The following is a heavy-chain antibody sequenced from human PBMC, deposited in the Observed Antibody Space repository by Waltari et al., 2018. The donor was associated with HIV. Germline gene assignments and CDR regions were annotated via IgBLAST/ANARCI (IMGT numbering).Heavy chain of an antibody. Sequence: EVQLLESGGGLVQPGGSLRPSCAASGFTFSSYAMSWVRQAPGKGLEWVSAISGSGGSTYYADSVKGRFTISRDNSKNTLYLQMNSLRAEDTAVYYCAKGSPPLRDTAMVPLGYWGQGTLVTVSS. D-gene: IGHD5-18*01. J-gene: IGHJ4*02. V-gene: IGHV3-23*01. CDR3: AKGSPPLRDTAMVPLGY. CDR2: ISGSGGST. CDR1: GFTFSSYA.